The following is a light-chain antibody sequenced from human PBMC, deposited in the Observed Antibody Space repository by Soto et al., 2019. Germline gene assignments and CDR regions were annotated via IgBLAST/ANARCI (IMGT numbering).Light chain of an antibody. CDR3: QQYYSYPLT. CDR1: QGISSY. CDR2: AAS. V-gene: IGKV1-8*01. J-gene: IGKJ4*01. Sequence: AIRMTQSPSSLSASIGDRVTITCRASQGISSYLAWYQQKPGKAPKVLIYAASTLQGGVPSRFSGSGSGKDFTLTISCQQSEDFATYYCQQYYSYPLTFGGGTKVEIK.